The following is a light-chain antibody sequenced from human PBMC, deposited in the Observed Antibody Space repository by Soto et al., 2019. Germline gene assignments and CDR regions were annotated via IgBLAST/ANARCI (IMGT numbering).Light chain of an antibody. CDR3: SSYTGGNPSYV. J-gene: IGLJ1*01. V-gene: IGLV2-11*01. CDR2: EVT. Sequence: QSVLTQPRSVSGSPGQSVTISCTGTSSDVGGYNFVSWYQQHPGKAPKLMIYEVTIRPSGVSDRFSGSKSGNTASQTVSGLQAEDEADYYCSSYTGGNPSYVFGTGTKLTVL. CDR1: SSDVGGYNF.